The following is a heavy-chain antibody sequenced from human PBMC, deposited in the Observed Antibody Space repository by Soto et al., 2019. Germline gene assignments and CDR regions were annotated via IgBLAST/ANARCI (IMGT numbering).Heavy chain of an antibody. Sequence: QVQLVESGGGVVQPGRSLRLSCAASGFTFSSYAMHWVRQAPGKGLEWVAVISYDGSNKYYADSVKGRFTISRDNSKNTLNLQMNSLRAEDTAVYYRARDLGSSSSVQGDNWFDPWGQGTLVTVSS. CDR1: GFTFSSYA. J-gene: IGHJ5*02. D-gene: IGHD6-6*01. V-gene: IGHV3-30-3*01. CDR2: ISYDGSNK. CDR3: ARDLGSSSSVQGDNWFDP.